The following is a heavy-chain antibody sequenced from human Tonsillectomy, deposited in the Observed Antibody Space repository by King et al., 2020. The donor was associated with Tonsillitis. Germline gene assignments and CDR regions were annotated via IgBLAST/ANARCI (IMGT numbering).Heavy chain of an antibody. Sequence: VQLVESGGGVVQPGRSLRLSCAASGFTFSSYSMHWVRQAPGKGLEGVAVISCDGQNKYTADSLKGRFTISRDNSKNTLYLQMNSLRTEDTAVYFCAGEQWLVPSPFDYWGQGTLVTVSS. CDR2: ISCDGQNK. CDR1: GFTFSSYS. CDR3: AGEQWLVPSPFDY. J-gene: IGHJ4*02. V-gene: IGHV3-30*01. D-gene: IGHD6-19*01.